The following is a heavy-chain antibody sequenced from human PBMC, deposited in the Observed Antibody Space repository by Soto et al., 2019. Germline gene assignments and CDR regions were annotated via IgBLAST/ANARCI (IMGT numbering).Heavy chain of an antibody. D-gene: IGHD2-2*01. CDR3: TTGQVVPSASFDEYFDY. CDR1: GFTFSNAW. CDR2: IKSKTDGGTT. J-gene: IGHJ4*02. V-gene: IGHV3-15*07. Sequence: EVQLVESGGGLVKPGGSLRLSCAASGFTFSNAWMNWVRQSPGKGLEWVGRIKSKTDGGTTDYAAPVKGRFTISRDDSKTTLYLQMNSLKTEVTAVYYCTTGQVVPSASFDEYFDYWGQGTLVTVSS.